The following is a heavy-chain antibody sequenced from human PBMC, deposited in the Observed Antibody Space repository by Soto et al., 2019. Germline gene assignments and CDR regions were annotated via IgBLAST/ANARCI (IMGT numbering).Heavy chain of an antibody. CDR2: IYDGSNK. J-gene: IGHJ6*02. V-gene: IGHV3-30*18. D-gene: IGHD3-3*01. CDR3: AKGFWGGPMAV. Sequence: QVQLVESGGGVVQPGRSLRLSCAASGFTFSSYGMHWVRQAPGKGLEWVAVIYDGSNKYYADSVKGRFTISRDNSKNTVYLQMNSRRAEDRAVYYCAKGFWGGPMAVWGQGTTVTVSS. CDR1: GFTFSSYG.